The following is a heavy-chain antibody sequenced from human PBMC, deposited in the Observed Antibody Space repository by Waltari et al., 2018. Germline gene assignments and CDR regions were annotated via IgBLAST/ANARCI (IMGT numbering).Heavy chain of an antibody. V-gene: IGHV4-30-4*08. J-gene: IGHJ3*02. Sequence: QVQLQESGPGLVKPSQTLSLPCTVSGGSISSGDYYWRWIRQPPGKGLEWIGYIYYSGSTYYNPSLKSRVTISVDTSKNQFSLKLSSVTAADTAVYYCAKKGVIGGWAAFDIWGQGTMVTVSS. CDR3: AKKGVIGGWAAFDI. CDR2: IYYSGST. CDR1: GGSISSGDYY. D-gene: IGHD2-21*01.